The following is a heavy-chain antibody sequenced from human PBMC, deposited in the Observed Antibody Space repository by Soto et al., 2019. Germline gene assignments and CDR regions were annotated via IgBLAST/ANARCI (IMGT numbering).Heavy chain of an antibody. V-gene: IGHV1-69*12. CDR1: GGTFINYA. CDR3: ARVEAVAGLYNYHGLDV. Sequence: QVQLVQSGAEVKKPGSSVKVSCKVSGGTFINYAIDWVRLAPGHGLEWMGGIVPIFGTTYYTQKFQGRATIIADDSTTTAYLEMSSLRSEDTAIYYCARVEAVAGLYNYHGLDVWGQGTAVTVSS. J-gene: IGHJ6*02. CDR2: IVPIFGTT. D-gene: IGHD6-19*01.